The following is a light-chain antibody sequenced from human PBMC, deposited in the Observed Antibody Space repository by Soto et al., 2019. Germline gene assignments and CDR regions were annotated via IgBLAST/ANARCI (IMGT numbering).Light chain of an antibody. CDR3: QQRISRPLT. Sequence: EIVLTQSPGTLSLSPGGRATLSCRAGQSVSSSYLALYQHKRGQPPRLLIYGASSRATGIPDRFSGSGSGTDFTLTISNLEPEDFAVYFCQQRISRPLTFGGGTKVDIK. CDR2: GAS. J-gene: IGKJ4*01. V-gene: IGKV3D-20*02. CDR1: QSVSSSY.